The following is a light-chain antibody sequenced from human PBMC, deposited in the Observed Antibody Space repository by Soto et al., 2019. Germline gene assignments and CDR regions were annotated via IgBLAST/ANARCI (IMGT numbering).Light chain of an antibody. CDR2: VAS. CDR3: QQYDNFPIT. Sequence: DIQMTQSPSSLSASVGDRVTNTCQASQDIKNYLNWYQQKPGKAPKLLIYVASKVETGVPSRFSGSESGTDCTFTITSLEPEDSATYYCQQYDNFPITFGQGRRLEIK. J-gene: IGKJ5*01. CDR1: QDIKNY. V-gene: IGKV1-33*01.